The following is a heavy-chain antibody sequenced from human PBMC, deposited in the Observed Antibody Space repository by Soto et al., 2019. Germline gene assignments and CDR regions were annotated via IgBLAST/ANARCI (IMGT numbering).Heavy chain of an antibody. J-gene: IGHJ6*02. V-gene: IGHV5-51*01. CDR3: RGYHYSYGIHV. CDR1: GYSFTSYW. Sequence: GESLKISCQGSGYSFTSYWIGWVRQMPGKGLECMGIIYPGDSDTRYSPSFQGQVTISADKSISTAYLQWSSLKTEDTAVYYCRGYHYSYGIHVWGQGTTVTVSS. CDR2: IYPGDSDT.